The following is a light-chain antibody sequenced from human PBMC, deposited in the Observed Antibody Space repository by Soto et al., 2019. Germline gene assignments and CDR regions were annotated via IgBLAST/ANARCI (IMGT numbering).Light chain of an antibody. Sequence: QSALTQPRSVSGSPGQSVTISCTGTRSDVGGYDYVSLYQQHPGKARKLMIYDVTKRPSGVPDRFSGSKSGNTASLTISGLQTEEEADYYCCSYAGSHTWVFGGGTKLTVL. V-gene: IGLV2-11*01. CDR1: RSDVGGYDY. J-gene: IGLJ3*02. CDR3: CSYAGSHTWV. CDR2: DVT.